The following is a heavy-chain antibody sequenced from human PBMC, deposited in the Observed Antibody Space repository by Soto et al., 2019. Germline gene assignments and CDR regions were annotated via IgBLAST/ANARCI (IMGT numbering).Heavy chain of an antibody. J-gene: IGHJ4*02. CDR2: IYYSGST. Sequence: SETLSLTCTVAGGSISSYYLSWIRQPPGKGLEWIGYIYYSGSTNYNPSLKSRVTISVDTSKNQFSLKLSSVTAADTAVYYCASLGGNSVDYWGQGTLVTVSS. CDR1: GGSISSYY. D-gene: IGHD2-21*02. CDR3: ASLGGNSVDY. V-gene: IGHV4-59*01.